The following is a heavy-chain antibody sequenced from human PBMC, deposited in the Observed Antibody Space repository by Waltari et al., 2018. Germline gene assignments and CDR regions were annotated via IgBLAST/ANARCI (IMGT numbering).Heavy chain of an antibody. CDR3: ARVIVYSDSPVCDF. J-gene: IGHJ4*01. Sequence: EVQLVESGGGLVNPGGSLGLSGAGSGFTFSDYSMTWVRQAPGKGLEWVSSISSADYSLDADSMKGRFIISRDNAKNSLYLQMNGLSGEDTAVYYCARVIVYSDSPVCDFWGQGTLVIVSS. D-gene: IGHD2-21*01. CDR1: GFTFSDYS. V-gene: IGHV3-21*01. CDR2: ISSADYS.